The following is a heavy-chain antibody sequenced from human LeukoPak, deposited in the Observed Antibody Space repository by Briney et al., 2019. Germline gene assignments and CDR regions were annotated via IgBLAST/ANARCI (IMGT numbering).Heavy chain of an antibody. V-gene: IGHV3-30-3*01. CDR3: ARDPQRGPPDYFDH. D-gene: IGHD6-25*01. CDR2: ISYTGGTK. Sequence: GGSLRLSCAASGFTFGNYPMHWVRQAPGKGLEWVAVISYTGGTKCYAASVKGRFTISGDDSKSTLYLEMNSLRPEDTATYYCARDPQRGPPDYFDHWGQGTLVTVSS. CDR1: GFTFGNYP. J-gene: IGHJ4*02.